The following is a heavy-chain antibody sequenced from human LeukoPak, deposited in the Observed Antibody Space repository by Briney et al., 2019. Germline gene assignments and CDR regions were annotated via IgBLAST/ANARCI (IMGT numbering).Heavy chain of an antibody. V-gene: IGHV1-69-2*01. CDR2: VDPEDGET. D-gene: IGHD6-13*01. CDR1: GYTFTDYY. Sequence: ASVKVSCKASGYTFTDYYMHWVQQAPGKGLEWMGRVDPEDGETIYAEKFQGRVTITADTSTDTAYMELSSLRSEDTAVYYCATDGEGSSCPHYWGQGTLVTVSS. J-gene: IGHJ4*02. CDR3: ATDGEGSSCPHY.